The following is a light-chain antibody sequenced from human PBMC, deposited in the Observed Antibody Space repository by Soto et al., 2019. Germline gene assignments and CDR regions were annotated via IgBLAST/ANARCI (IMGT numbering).Light chain of an antibody. CDR2: GAS. CDR3: QQRSNWPPGFT. V-gene: IGKV3D-20*02. J-gene: IGKJ3*01. Sequence: ETVMTQSPATLSVSPGERATLSCRASQSVSSSYLAWYQQKPGQAPRLLIYGASSRATGIPDRFSGSGSGTDFTLTISSLEPEDFAVYYCQQRSNWPPGFTFGPGTKVDIK. CDR1: QSVSSSY.